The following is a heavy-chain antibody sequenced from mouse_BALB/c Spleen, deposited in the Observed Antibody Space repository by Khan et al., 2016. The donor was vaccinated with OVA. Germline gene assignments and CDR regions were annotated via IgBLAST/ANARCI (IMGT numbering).Heavy chain of an antibody. V-gene: IGHV5-9-3*01. D-gene: IGHD2-3*01. CDR2: VSSGGSYT. CDR1: GFTFNNYA. J-gene: IGHJ2*01. Sequence: EVELVESGGGLVKPGGSLKLSCAASGFTFNNYAMSWVRQTPEKRLEWVATVSSGGSYTYYPDNVKGRFTISRDNAESTLYLKISSLRSEDTAMYYCARQGGIYDGPFDYWGQGTTLTVSS. CDR3: ARQGGIYDGPFDY.